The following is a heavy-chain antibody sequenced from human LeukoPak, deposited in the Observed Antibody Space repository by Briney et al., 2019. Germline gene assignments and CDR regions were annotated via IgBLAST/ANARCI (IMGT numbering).Heavy chain of an antibody. CDR1: GYSFTSHY. CDR2: INPSGSST. J-gene: IGHJ5*02. CDR3: ARDNSVGDVAWWFDP. Sequence: ASVKVSCKASGYSFTSHYMHWVRQAPGQGLEWLGLINPSGSSTLYAQKFQGRVTMTSDMSTTTDYMELSSLRSEDTAFYYCARDNSVGDVAWWFDPWGQGTLVTVSS. V-gene: IGHV1-46*01. D-gene: IGHD1-26*01.